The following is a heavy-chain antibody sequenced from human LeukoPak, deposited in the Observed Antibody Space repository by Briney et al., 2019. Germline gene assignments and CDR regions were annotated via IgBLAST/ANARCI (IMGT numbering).Heavy chain of an antibody. CDR1: GGSISSYY. CDR3: ARDHTIFGVVTP. Sequence: LETLSLTCTVSGGSISSYYWSLIRQPAGKGLEWIGRIYTSGSTNYNPSLKSRVTMSVDASKNQFSLKLSSVTAADTAVYYCARDHTIFGVVTPWGQGTLVTVSS. V-gene: IGHV4-4*07. CDR2: IYTSGST. J-gene: IGHJ5*02. D-gene: IGHD3-3*01.